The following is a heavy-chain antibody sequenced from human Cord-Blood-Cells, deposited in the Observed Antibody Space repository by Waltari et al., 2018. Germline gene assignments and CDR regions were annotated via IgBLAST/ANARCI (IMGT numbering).Heavy chain of an antibody. J-gene: IGHJ4*02. CDR3: ARGYSSSSQYYFDY. Sequence: QVQLQQWGAGLLKPSETLSLTCAVYGGSFSGYYWSWIRQPPGKGLEWIGEIKHSGSTNYNPSLKSRVTISVDTSKNQFSLKLSSVTAADTAVYYCARGYSSSSQYYFDYWGQGTLVTVSS. D-gene: IGHD6-6*01. V-gene: IGHV4-34*01. CDR1: GGSFSGYY. CDR2: IKHSGST.